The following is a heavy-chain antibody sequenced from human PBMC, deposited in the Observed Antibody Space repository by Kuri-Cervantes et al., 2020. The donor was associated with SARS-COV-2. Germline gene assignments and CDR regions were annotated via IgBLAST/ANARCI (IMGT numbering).Heavy chain of an antibody. CDR1: GGSISSYY. Sequence: SETLSLTCTVSGGSISSYYWSWIRQPPGKGLEWIGYIYYSGSTNYNPSLKSRVTISVDTSKNQFSLKLSSVTAADTAVYYCARGSNYDFWSGYPTFDYWGQGTLVTVSS. CDR3: ARGSNYDFWSGYPTFDY. D-gene: IGHD3-3*01. CDR2: IYYSGST. V-gene: IGHV4-59*01. J-gene: IGHJ4*02.